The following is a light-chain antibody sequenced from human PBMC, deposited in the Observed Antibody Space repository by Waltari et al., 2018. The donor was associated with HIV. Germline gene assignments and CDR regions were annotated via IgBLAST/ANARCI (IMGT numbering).Light chain of an antibody. CDR2: CAS. J-gene: IGKJ1*01. CDR3: QQCYAVPRT. Sequence: VIWMTQSPALLSASTGDKVNITCRLSQAIDNYLAWYQQRPGKAPNLLIYCASTLQSGVPASISDSASGTDFPLTISCLPSEDFAVYYFQQCYAVPRTFGHGTRVEVK. CDR1: QAIDNY. V-gene: IGKV1D-8*01.